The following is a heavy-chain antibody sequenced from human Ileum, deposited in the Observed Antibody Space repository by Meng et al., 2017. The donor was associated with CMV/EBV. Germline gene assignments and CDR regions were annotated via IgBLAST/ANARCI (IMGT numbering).Heavy chain of an antibody. CDR3: ARENWVYNY. V-gene: IGHV1-2*02. Sequence: QVYCVQSDAEVKRPGSSVNVSCKASGYTLTAYYVMWMRQAPGQGPEWMGCINLNSGVIDFAQKFQGRITLTRDTSITTAYMELTRLIYDDTAVYYCARENWVYNYWGQGTLVTVSS. CDR2: INLNSGVI. CDR1: GYTLTAYY. D-gene: IGHD7-27*01. J-gene: IGHJ4*02.